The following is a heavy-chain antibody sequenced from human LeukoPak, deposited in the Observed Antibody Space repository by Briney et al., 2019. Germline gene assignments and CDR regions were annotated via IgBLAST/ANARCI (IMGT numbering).Heavy chain of an antibody. J-gene: IGHJ4*02. Sequence: QPGGSLRLPCAASGFTFSSYEMNWVRQAPGKGLEWVSYISSSGSTIYYADSVKGRFTISRDNAKNSLYLQMNSLRAEDTAVYYCARSYDSSGYPFYYFDYWGQGTLVTVSS. CDR3: ARSYDSSGYPFYYFDY. CDR1: GFTFSSYE. CDR2: ISSSGSTI. V-gene: IGHV3-48*03. D-gene: IGHD3-22*01.